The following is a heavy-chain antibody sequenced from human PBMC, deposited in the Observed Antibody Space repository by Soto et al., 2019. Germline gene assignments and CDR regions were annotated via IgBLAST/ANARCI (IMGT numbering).Heavy chain of an antibody. D-gene: IGHD1-1*01. Sequence: QVQLVESGGGVVRPGTSLRLSCAATGFSFSAHGMHWVRQAPGKGLEWLAVINDGSEEGYADSVRGRFTISRDNARNILYLQMDNLRAEDSPLYYFPTDDLFVDNGLPHWGQGTLVTVSS. CDR1: GFSFSAHG. CDR2: INDGSEE. V-gene: IGHV3-33*01. CDR3: PTDDLFVDNGLPH. J-gene: IGHJ4*02.